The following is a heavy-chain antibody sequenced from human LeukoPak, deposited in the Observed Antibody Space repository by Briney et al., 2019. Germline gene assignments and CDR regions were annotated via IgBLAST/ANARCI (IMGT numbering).Heavy chain of an antibody. CDR2: ISYDGSNK. CDR3: ASDRGYSLNPFVY. D-gene: IGHD5-18*01. Sequence: GRSLRLSCAASGFTFSSYAMRWVRPAPGKGLEWVAVISYDGSNKYYADSVKGRFTISRDNSKNTLYLQMNSLRAEDTAVYYCASDRGYSLNPFVYWGQGTLVTVSS. J-gene: IGHJ4*02. CDR1: GFTFSSYA. V-gene: IGHV3-30-3*01.